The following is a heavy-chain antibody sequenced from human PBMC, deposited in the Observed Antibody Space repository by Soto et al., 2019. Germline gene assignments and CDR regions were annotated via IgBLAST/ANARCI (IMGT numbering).Heavy chain of an antibody. J-gene: IGHJ6*02. V-gene: IGHV3-48*03. D-gene: IGHD4-17*01. CDR2: INAGGSTI. CDR1: GCNLRSSH. Sequence: GGSLSISYAASGCNLRSSHMDCVRQAPGKGLEWVSYINAGGSTIYYADSVKGRFTISRDNAKNSLYLQMDSLRAEDTAVYYCARDGSTGTTNYHYAMDVWGQGTTVTVSS. CDR3: ARDGSTGTTNYHYAMDV.